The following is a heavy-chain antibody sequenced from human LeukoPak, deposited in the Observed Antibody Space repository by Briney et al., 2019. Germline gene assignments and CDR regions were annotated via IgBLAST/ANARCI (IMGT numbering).Heavy chain of an antibody. V-gene: IGHV3-7*01. CDR3: ARCNYYDSSRHPTSFEN. CDR2: IKEDESEK. J-gene: IGHJ4*02. CDR1: GFTFGSYW. Sequence: PGGSLRLSCAASGFTFGSYWMTWVRQAPGKGLEWVANIKEDESEKYYVDSVRGRFTISRDNAKNSLYLQMNSLGAEDTAVYYCARCNYYDSSRHPTSFENWGQGTLVTVSS. D-gene: IGHD3-22*01.